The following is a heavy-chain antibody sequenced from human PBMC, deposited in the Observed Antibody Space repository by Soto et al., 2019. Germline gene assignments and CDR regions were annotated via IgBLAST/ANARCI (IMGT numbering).Heavy chain of an antibody. CDR3: AKESSGYVDY. V-gene: IGHV3-48*01. CDR2: ITIRTGNT. J-gene: IGHJ4*02. Sequence: GGSLRLSCEASGFTISGCSMNWVRQAPGKGLEWLAYITIRTGNTVYADSVRGRFTISADNAENSVFLQMNSLRAEDTAVYYCAKESSGYVDYWGQGPLVTVSS. D-gene: IGHD3-22*01. CDR1: GFTISGCS.